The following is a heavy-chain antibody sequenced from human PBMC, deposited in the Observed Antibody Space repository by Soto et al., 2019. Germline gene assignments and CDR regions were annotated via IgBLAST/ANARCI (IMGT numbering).Heavy chain of an antibody. V-gene: IGHV4-34*01. Sequence: PSETLSLTSAVYGGSFSGYYWSWIRQPPGKGLEWIGEINHSGSTNYNPSLKSRVTISVDTSKNQFSLKLSSVTAADTAVYYCARVGSSSWYNWFDPWGQGTLVTVSS. D-gene: IGHD6-13*01. CDR3: ARVGSSSWYNWFDP. CDR1: GGSFSGYY. J-gene: IGHJ5*02. CDR2: INHSGST.